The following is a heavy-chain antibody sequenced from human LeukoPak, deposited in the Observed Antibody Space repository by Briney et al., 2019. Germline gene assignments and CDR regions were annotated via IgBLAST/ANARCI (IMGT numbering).Heavy chain of an antibody. CDR2: IWYDGSNK. CDR1: GFNFSSFV. D-gene: IGHD5-12*01. Sequence: GGSLRLSCAASGFNFSSFVMHWLRQAPGKGLEWGAVIWYDGSNKYYADSVKGRVTISRDNSKNTLYLQMNSLRAEDTAVYYCARGPSAYAKCFDYWGQGTLVTVSS. CDR3: ARGPSAYAKCFDY. J-gene: IGHJ4*02. V-gene: IGHV3-33*01.